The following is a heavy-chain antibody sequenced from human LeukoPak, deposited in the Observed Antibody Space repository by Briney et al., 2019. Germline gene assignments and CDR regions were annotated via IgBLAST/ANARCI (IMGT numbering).Heavy chain of an antibody. D-gene: IGHD2-15*01. CDR1: GGSISSYY. Sequence: SETLSLTCTVSGGSISSYYWSWIRQPPGKGLEWIGYIYYSGSTNYNPSLKSRVTISVDTSKNQFSLKLSSVTAADTAVYYRARGRIFNFDYWGQGTLVTVSS. J-gene: IGHJ4*02. CDR2: IYYSGST. CDR3: ARGRIFNFDY. V-gene: IGHV4-59*01.